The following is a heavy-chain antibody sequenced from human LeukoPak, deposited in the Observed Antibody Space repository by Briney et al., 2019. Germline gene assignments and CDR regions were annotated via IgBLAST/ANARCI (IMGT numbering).Heavy chain of an antibody. V-gene: IGHV3-23*01. CDR1: GFTLRKAW. J-gene: IGHJ4*02. CDR3: AKGHSAHGTGFDC. Sequence: GGSLRLSCAASGFTLRKAWMSWVRQAPGKGLEWVSTISGSGDTTYYADSVKGRFTISRDNLKNTLYVQMNSLRVEDTAVYYCAKGHSAHGTGFDCWGQGTLVIVSS. D-gene: IGHD1-1*01. CDR2: ISGSGDTT.